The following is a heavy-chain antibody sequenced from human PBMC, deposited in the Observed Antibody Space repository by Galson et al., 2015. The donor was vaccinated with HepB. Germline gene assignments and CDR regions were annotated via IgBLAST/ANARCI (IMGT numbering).Heavy chain of an antibody. J-gene: IGHJ2*01. CDR1: GGSIASYH. V-gene: IGHV4-59*08. CDR2: IYYTGST. Sequence: DTLSLTCSVSGGSIASYHWSWIRQPPGKGLEWIAFIYYTGSTNYNTSLRSRATISVHTSKNQFSLKLNSVTAADTAVYYCARQDFSRVLAGYYYFDVWGRGTLLTVSS. D-gene: IGHD2-8*02. CDR3: ARQDFSRVLAGYYYFDV.